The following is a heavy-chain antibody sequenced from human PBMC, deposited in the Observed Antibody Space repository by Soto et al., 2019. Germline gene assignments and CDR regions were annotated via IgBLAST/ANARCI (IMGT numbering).Heavy chain of an antibody. CDR1: GGSFSGYY. CDR2: INHSGST. V-gene: IGHV4-34*01. Sequence: PSETLSLTCAVYGGSFSGYYWSWIRQPPGKGLEWIGEINHSGSTNYNPSLKSRVTISVDTSKNQFSLKLSSVTAADTAVYYCARVCFGCSSLTTPEYGMDFWGQGTTVPVSS. J-gene: IGHJ6*02. CDR3: ARVCFGCSSLTTPEYGMDF. D-gene: IGHD2-15*01.